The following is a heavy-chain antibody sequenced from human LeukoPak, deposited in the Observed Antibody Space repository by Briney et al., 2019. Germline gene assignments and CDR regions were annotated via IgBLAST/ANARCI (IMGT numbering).Heavy chain of an antibody. Sequence: SETLSLTCTVSGGSNSSYYWSWIRQPPGKGLEWIGYIYYSGSTNYNPSLKSRVTISVDTSKNQFSLKLSSVTAADTAVYYCARGSGYSYKFDYWGQGTLVTVSS. D-gene: IGHD5-18*01. CDR3: ARGSGYSYKFDY. CDR1: GGSNSSYY. V-gene: IGHV4-59*01. J-gene: IGHJ4*02. CDR2: IYYSGST.